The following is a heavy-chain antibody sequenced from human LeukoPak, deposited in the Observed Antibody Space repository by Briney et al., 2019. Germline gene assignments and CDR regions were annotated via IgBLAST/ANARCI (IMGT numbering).Heavy chain of an antibody. Sequence: PGGSLRLSCAASGFTFSNAWMSWVRQAPGKGLEWVGRIKSKTDGGTTDYAAPVKGRFTIPRDDSKNTLYLQMNSLKTEDTAVYYCTTGQLWLRRVFDYWGQGTLVTVSS. CDR2: IKSKTDGGTT. CDR1: GFTFSNAW. D-gene: IGHD5-18*01. J-gene: IGHJ4*02. CDR3: TTGQLWLRRVFDY. V-gene: IGHV3-15*01.